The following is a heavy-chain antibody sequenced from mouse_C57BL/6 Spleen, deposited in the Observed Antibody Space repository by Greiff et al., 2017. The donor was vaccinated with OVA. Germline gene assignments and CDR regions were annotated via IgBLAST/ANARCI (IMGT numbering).Heavy chain of an antibody. D-gene: IGHD1-1*01. Sequence: QVQLQQPGAELVRPGPSVKLSCKASGYTFTSYWMHWVKQRPGQGLEWIGVIDPSDSYTNYNQKFKGKATLTVDTSSSTAYMQLSSLTSEDSAVYYCARAVVAYYFDYWGQGTTLTVSS. CDR3: ARAVVAYYFDY. CDR2: IDPSDSYT. J-gene: IGHJ2*01. V-gene: IGHV1-59*01. CDR1: GYTFTSYW.